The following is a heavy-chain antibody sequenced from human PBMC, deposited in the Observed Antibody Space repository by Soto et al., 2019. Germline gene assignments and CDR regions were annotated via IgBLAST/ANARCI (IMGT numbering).Heavy chain of an antibody. CDR3: ATDRWSGSYLYYYGMDV. D-gene: IGHD1-26*01. J-gene: IGHJ6*02. Sequence: ASVKVSCKVSGYTLTELSMHWVRQAPGKGLEWMGGFGPEDGETIYAQKFQGRVTMTEDTSTDTAYMELSSLRSEDTAVYYCATDRWSGSYLYYYGMDVWGQGTTVTVSS. CDR1: GYTLTELS. V-gene: IGHV1-24*01. CDR2: FGPEDGET.